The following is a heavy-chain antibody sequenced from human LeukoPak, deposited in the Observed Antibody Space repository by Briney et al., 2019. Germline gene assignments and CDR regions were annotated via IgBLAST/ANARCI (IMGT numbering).Heavy chain of an antibody. CDR1: GESLSGVY. V-gene: IGHV4-34*01. D-gene: IGHD2-21*01. J-gene: IGHJ6*02. CDR2: NNHSGST. CDR3: ARAMSGVAFRGMDV. Sequence: SETLSLTCAVYGESLSGVYWSCIREPPGKGLVGIGENNHSGSTNHNPSRNGRVTISVDTCNNQFFLELSSVTAADTAAYYCARAMSGVAFRGMDVWGEEATVTVS.